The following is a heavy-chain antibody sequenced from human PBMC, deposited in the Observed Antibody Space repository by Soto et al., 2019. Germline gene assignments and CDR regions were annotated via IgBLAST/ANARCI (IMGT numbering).Heavy chain of an antibody. J-gene: IGHJ4*02. CDR2: IYSGGST. CDR1: GFTVSNNY. CDR3: AKARSAAAGLFDY. V-gene: IGHV3-53*01. D-gene: IGHD6-13*01. Sequence: EVQLVESGGGLIQPGGSLRLSCAASGFTVSNNYMTWVRQAPGKGLEWVSAIYSGGSTCYADSVKGRFTISRDNSKNTLYLQMNSLRAEDTAVYYCAKARSAAAGLFDYWGQGTLVTVSS.